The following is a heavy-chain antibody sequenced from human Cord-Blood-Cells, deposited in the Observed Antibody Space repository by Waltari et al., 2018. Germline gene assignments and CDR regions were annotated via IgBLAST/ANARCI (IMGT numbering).Heavy chain of an antibody. CDR1: GYTFTCDY. D-gene: IGHD2-15*01. CDR3: ARKLKWSNACDI. CDR2: INPNSGGT. J-gene: IGHJ3*02. Sequence: QVQLVQSGAEVKKPGASVKVSCKASGYTFTCDYMHWVRQAPGQGLEWMGWINPNSGGTNYVQKFQSWLLTNSDTSITKAYMELSRLRSDYTAVYYCARKLKWSNACDIWVQGTMVTVSS. V-gene: IGHV1-2*04.